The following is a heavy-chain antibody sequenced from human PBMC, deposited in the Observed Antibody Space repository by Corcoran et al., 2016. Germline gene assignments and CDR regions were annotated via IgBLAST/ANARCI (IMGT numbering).Heavy chain of an antibody. D-gene: IGHD2-8*01. CDR3: ASRNG. J-gene: IGHJ4*02. V-gene: IGHV3-15*07. Sequence: EVQLVESGGGLVKPGGSLRLSCAASGFTFSNAWMNWVRQAPGKGLEWVGRIKSKTDGGTTDYAAPVKGRFTISRDNAKNSLYLQMNSLRADDTAVYYCASRNGWGQGTLVTVSS. CDR2: IKSKTDGGTT. CDR1: GFTFSNAW.